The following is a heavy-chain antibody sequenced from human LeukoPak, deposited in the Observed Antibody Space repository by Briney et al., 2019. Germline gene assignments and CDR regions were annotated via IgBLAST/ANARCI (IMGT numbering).Heavy chain of an antibody. CDR3: ARSPAYCSGSTCYGHNWFDP. CDR2: SNPRGGST. Sequence: ASVKVSCKASGDTFTSHYIHWVRQAPGQGLEWMGISNPRGGSTSHAQKFQGRVTMTTDTSTSTVYMELSSLRSEDMAVYYCARSPAYCSGSTCYGHNWFDPWGQGTLVTVSS. V-gene: IGHV1-46*01. J-gene: IGHJ5*02. D-gene: IGHD2-15*01. CDR1: GDTFTSHY.